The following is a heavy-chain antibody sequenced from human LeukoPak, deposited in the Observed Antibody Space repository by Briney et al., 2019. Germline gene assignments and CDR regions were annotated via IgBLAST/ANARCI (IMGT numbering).Heavy chain of an antibody. Sequence: GGSLRLSCAASGFTFSNYWMHWVRQAPGKGLVWVSSIKSNGRTTSYADSVKGRFTIPRDNAKNTLYLQMNSLRVEDTAVYYCARDGRLDGYNGIVDNWGQGTLVTVSS. D-gene: IGHD5-24*01. CDR2: IKSNGRTT. CDR3: ARDGRLDGYNGIVDN. CDR1: GFTFSNYW. J-gene: IGHJ4*02. V-gene: IGHV3-74*01.